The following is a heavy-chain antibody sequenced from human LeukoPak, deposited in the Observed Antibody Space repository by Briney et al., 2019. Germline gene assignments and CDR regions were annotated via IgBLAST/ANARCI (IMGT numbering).Heavy chain of an antibody. CDR3: ARRWVYDKRAFDA. V-gene: IGHV4-59*08. CDR2: IYYTGTT. CDR1: GSSISGTYY. D-gene: IGHD3-16*01. Sequence: SETLSLTCTVSGSSISGTYYWIWIRQPPGKGLEWIGYIYYTGTTDSNPSLKSRVTISLDTSKNQFSLNLSSVTAADTAVYYCARRWVYDKRAFDAWGQGTMVTVSS. J-gene: IGHJ3*01.